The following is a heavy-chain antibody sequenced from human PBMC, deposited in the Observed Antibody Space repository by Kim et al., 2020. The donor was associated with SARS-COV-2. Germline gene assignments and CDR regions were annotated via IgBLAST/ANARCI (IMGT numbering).Heavy chain of an antibody. CDR3: ARVALGSSSWYWFDP. D-gene: IGHD6-13*01. Sequence: GSLRLSCAASGFTFSDYYMSWIRQAPGKGLEWLSYISSVTNYTNYADSVEGRFTISRDTAKNSLFLQMNSLRAEDTAVYYCARVALGSSSWYWFDPWGQ. CDR2: ISSVTNYT. V-gene: IGHV3-11*05. CDR1: GFTFSDYY. J-gene: IGHJ5*02.